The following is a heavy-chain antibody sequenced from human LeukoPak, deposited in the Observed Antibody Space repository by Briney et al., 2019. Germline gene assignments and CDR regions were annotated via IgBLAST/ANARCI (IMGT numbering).Heavy chain of an antibody. V-gene: IGHV3-43*01. D-gene: IGHD3-16*01. Sequence: GGSLRLSCAASGFTFDDYTMHWVRRAPGKGLEWVSLISWDGGSTYYADSVKGRFTISRDNSKNSLYLQMNSLRTEDTALYYCAKAGLGDPYYFDYWGQGTLVTVSS. J-gene: IGHJ4*02. CDR2: ISWDGGST. CDR1: GFTFDDYT. CDR3: AKAGLGDPYYFDY.